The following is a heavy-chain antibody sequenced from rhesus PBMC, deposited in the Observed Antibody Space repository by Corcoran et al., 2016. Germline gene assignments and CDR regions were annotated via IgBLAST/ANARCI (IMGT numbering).Heavy chain of an antibody. CDR1: GCSLSSNY. Sequence: QVQLQESGQGLVKPSETLSLTCAVSGCSLSSNYWRLIRQPPGQGREWIGRFDGSGGRTDYKPTRKRRVTIATETAKKQFYLKMSSVTAADTAVYYCARTRYSGYYYFDYWGQGVLVTVSS. J-gene: IGHJ4*01. D-gene: IGHD5-24*01. V-gene: IGHV4-160*01. CDR3: ARTRYSGYYYFDY. CDR2: FDGSGGRT.